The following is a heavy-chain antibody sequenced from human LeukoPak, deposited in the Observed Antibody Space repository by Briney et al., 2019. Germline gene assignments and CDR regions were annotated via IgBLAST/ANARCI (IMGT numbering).Heavy chain of an antibody. D-gene: IGHD3-16*01. CDR3: ARDFGPRLYAFDV. J-gene: IGHJ3*01. CDR1: GFTFSSYS. Sequence: GGSLRLSCAASGFTFSSYSMNWVRQAPGKGLEWLSYISVSSRNVIDYAVSVKGRFTISRDDAKNSLYLQMNSLRAEDTAVYFCARDFGPRLYAFDVWGQGTMNTVSS. CDR2: ISVSSRNVI. V-gene: IGHV3-48*04.